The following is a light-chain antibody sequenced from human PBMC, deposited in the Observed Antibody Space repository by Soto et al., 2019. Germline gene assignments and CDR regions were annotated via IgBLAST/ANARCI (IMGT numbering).Light chain of an antibody. V-gene: IGKV3-15*01. CDR1: QSVSND. J-gene: IGKJ1*01. CDR2: RAS. Sequence: EIVMTQSPATLSVSPGERATLSCRASQSVSNDLAWYQQKPGQAPRLLIYRASTRATGTPARFSGSGSGTEFTLTISSLQSEDLAVYYCHQYNNWPPWTFAQGTKVEIK. CDR3: HQYNNWPPWT.